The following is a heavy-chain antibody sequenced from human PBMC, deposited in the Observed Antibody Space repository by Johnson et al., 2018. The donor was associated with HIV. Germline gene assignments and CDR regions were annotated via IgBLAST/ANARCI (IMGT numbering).Heavy chain of an antibody. CDR2: ISWNSGSI. V-gene: IGHV3-9*01. CDR3: AKPKTGIDAFDI. CDR1: GFTFDDYA. J-gene: IGHJ3*02. D-gene: IGHD3-10*01. Sequence: VQLVESGGGLVQPGRSLRLSCAASGFTFDDYAMHWVRQAPGKGLEWVSGISWNSGSIGYADSVKGRFTISRDNAKNSLYLQMNSLRAEDTALYYCAKPKTGIDAFDIWGQGTMVTVSS.